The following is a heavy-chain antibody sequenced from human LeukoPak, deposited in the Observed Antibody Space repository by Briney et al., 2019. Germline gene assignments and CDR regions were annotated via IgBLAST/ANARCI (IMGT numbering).Heavy chain of an antibody. J-gene: IGHJ6*03. CDR3: GRDALVGYFSYYYMDV. CDR2: ISNSGST. CDR1: GGSISSHY. D-gene: IGHD2-15*01. Sequence: SETLSLTCSVSGGSISSHYWTWIRQSPVKGLEWIGDISNSGSTSYNPSLKSRVTISIDTSKNQFSLKLSSVTAADTAVYYCGRDALVGYFSYYYMDVWGKGTTVTVSS. V-gene: IGHV4-59*11.